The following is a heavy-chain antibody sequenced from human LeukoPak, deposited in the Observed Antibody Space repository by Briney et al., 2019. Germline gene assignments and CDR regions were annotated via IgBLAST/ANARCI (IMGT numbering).Heavy chain of an antibody. Sequence: GGSLSLSCAASGLTSGSYWMSWVRHTPRKGLEWVANIKHDGSERNYMESVKGRFTISRDNGKNSLHLQMNNLRAEDTAVYYCAAGSGWSSEYWGQGTLVTVSS. CDR1: GLTSGSYW. V-gene: IGHV3-7*03. CDR3: AAGSGWSSEY. J-gene: IGHJ4*02. D-gene: IGHD6-19*01. CDR2: IKHDGSER.